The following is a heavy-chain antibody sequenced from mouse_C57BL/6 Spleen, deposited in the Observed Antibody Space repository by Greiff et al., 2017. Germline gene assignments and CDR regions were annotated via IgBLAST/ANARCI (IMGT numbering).Heavy chain of an antibody. V-gene: IGHV1-54*01. CDR2: INPGSGGT. D-gene: IGHD2-3*01. J-gene: IGHJ2*01. CDR1: GYAFTNYL. Sequence: VQLVESGAELVRPGTSVKVSCKASGYAFTNYLIEWVKQRPGQGLEWIGVINPGSGGTNYNETFKGKATLTADKSSSTAYMQLSSLTSEDSAVYFCARRGWSLFDYWGQGTTLTVSS. CDR3: ARRGWSLFDY.